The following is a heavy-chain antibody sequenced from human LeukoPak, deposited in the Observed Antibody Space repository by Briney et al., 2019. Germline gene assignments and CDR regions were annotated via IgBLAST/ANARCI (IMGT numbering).Heavy chain of an antibody. V-gene: IGHV3-53*01. CDR3: ARRAGAYSHPYDY. J-gene: IGHJ4*02. D-gene: IGHD4/OR15-4a*01. Sequence: GGSLRLSCTVSGFTVSSNSMSWVRQATGKGLEWVSFIYSDNTHYSDSVKGRFTISRDNSKNTLYLQMNSLRAEDTAVYYCARRAGAYSHPYDYWGQGTLVTVSS. CDR1: GFTVSSNS. CDR2: IYSDNT.